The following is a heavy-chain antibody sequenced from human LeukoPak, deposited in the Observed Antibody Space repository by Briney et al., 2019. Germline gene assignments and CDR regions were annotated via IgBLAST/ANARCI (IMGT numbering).Heavy chain of an antibody. CDR3: AKGGSSSWDYFDY. V-gene: IGHV3-30*02. Sequence: GGSLRLSCAASGFSFSSYGMHWVRKAPGKGLEWVAFIRYDGNIKHYADSVKGRFTISRDSSKNTLHLQMNSLGPEDTAVYYCAKGGSSSWDYFDYWGQGTLVTVSS. CDR1: GFSFSSYG. CDR2: IRYDGNIK. J-gene: IGHJ4*02. D-gene: IGHD6-13*01.